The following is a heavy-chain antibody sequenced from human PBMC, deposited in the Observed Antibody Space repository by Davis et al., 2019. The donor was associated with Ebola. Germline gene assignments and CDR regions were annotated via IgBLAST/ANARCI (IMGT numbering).Heavy chain of an antibody. V-gene: IGHV3-21*01. CDR2: INSTSSYI. CDR3: AREDVEQQLVWLGLRRKTRVRYNGMDV. Sequence: GGSLRLSCAASGFTFSAFNLNWVRQTPEKGLEWVSSINSTSSYIYYADSVKGRFTISRDNAKNSLYLQMNSLRGEDTAVYYCAREDVEQQLVWLGLRRKTRVRYNGMDVWGQGTTVTVSS. CDR1: GFTFSAFN. D-gene: IGHD6-13*01. J-gene: IGHJ6*02.